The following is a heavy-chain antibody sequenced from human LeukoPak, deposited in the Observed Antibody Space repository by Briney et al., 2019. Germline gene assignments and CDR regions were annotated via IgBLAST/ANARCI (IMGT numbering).Heavy chain of an antibody. J-gene: IGHJ4*02. CDR2: ISGSGGSS. D-gene: IGHD2-2*01. CDR1: DFTFNTDW. Sequence: PGGSLRLSCAASDFTFNTDWMNWVRQAPGKGLEWVSAISGSGGSSYYADSVKGRFTISRDNSKNTLYLQMNSLRAEDTAVYYCAKDVSHIVVVPAAMFDYWGQGTLVTVSS. CDR3: AKDVSHIVVVPAAMFDY. V-gene: IGHV3-23*01.